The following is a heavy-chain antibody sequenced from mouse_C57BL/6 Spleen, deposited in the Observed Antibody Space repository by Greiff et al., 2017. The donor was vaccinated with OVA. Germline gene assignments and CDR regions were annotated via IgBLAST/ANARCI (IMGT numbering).Heavy chain of an antibody. Sequence: VQVVESGAELVRPGASVKLSCKASGYTFTDYYINWVKQRPGQGLEWIARIYPESGNTYYNEKFKGKATLTAEKSSSTAYMQLSSLTSEDSAVYFCARSITTVVAPFDYWGQGTTLTVSS. J-gene: IGHJ2*01. CDR2: IYPESGNT. V-gene: IGHV1-76*01. CDR3: ARSITTVVAPFDY. D-gene: IGHD1-1*01. CDR1: GYTFTDYY.